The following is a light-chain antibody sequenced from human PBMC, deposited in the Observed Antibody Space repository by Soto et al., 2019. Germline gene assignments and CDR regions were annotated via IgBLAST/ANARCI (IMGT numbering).Light chain of an antibody. CDR2: EVT. CDR3: CSYAGGTTGV. Sequence: QSVLTQPASVSGSPGQSITISCTGTSSDVGSYSLVSWFQQYPGRAPNLMIYEVTKRPSGVSNRFSGSKSGNTASLTISGLQAEDEADYYCCSYAGGTTGVFGGGTKLTVL. CDR1: SSDVGSYSL. V-gene: IGLV2-23*02. J-gene: IGLJ3*02.